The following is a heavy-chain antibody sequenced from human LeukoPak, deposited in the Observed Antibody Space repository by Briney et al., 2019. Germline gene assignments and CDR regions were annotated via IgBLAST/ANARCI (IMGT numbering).Heavy chain of an antibody. Sequence: PGGPLRLSCAASGFRFDDYAMHWVRKAPGRGLEWVSLISGDGGSTYYADSVKRRFNIYRDNSKTSLYLQMNSLRTEDTALYYCAKDNQWLVQNYFYYYMGVWGKGTTVTVSS. CDR2: ISGDGGST. D-gene: IGHD6-19*01. J-gene: IGHJ6*03. CDR3: AKDNQWLVQNYFYYYMGV. V-gene: IGHV3-43*02. CDR1: GFRFDDYA.